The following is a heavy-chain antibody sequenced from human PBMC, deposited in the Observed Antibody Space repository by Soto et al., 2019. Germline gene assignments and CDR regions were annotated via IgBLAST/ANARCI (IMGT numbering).Heavy chain of an antibody. D-gene: IGHD4-4*01. Sequence: PGGSLRLSCAASGFTFNNYAMRWVRQAPGKGLEWVSTITGGGAGTYYADSVKGRFTISRDNSNNMLYLQMNSLRVEDTALYYCAKCFRNYAADNFDNWGQGTLVTVSS. CDR3: AKCFRNYAADNFDN. V-gene: IGHV3-23*01. CDR1: GFTFNNYA. CDR2: ITGGGAGT. J-gene: IGHJ4*02.